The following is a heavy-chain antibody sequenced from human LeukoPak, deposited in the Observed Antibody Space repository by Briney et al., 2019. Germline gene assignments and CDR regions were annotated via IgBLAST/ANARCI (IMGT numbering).Heavy chain of an antibody. V-gene: IGHV5-51*01. CDR3: ARLSSGYYSTPFDY. CDR1: GYSFTNYW. J-gene: IGHJ4*02. Sequence: GESLKISCQGSGYSFTNYWIDWVRQMPGKGLEWMGIIYPGDSDTKYSPSFQGQVTISADKSISTAYLQWTSLKASDTAMFYCARLSSGYYSTPFDYWGQGTLVTVSS. D-gene: IGHD3-22*01. CDR2: IYPGDSDT.